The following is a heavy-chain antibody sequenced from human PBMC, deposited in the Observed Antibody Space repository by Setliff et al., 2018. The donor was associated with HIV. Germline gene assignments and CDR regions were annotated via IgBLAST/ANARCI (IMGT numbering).Heavy chain of an antibody. J-gene: IGHJ4*02. D-gene: IGHD3-10*01. V-gene: IGHV1-69*05. Sequence: SVKVSCKTSGDTFTSYDINWVRQAPGQGLEWMGGIIPMFGAANYAQKFQGRVTITTDASTSAAYMELSSLRSEDTAVYYCTRQTYYYGSGRYFPPDYWGQGTLVTVSS. CDR2: IIPMFGAA. CDR3: TRQTYYYGSGRYFPPDY. CDR1: GDTFTSYD.